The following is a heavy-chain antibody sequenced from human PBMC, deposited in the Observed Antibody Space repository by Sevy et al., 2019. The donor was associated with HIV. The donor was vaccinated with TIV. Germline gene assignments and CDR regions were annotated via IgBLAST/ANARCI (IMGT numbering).Heavy chain of an antibody. D-gene: IGHD2-21*02. CDR1: GFTFDDYA. J-gene: IGHJ4*02. CDR3: AKDRYGGNSGGFDY. V-gene: IGHV3-9*01. Sequence: GGSLRLSCAASGFTFDDYAMHWVRQAPGKGLEWVSGISWNSGSIGYADSVKGRFTISRDNAKNSLYLQMNSLRAEDTALYHCAKDRYGGNSGGFDYWGQGTLVTVSS. CDR2: ISWNSGSI.